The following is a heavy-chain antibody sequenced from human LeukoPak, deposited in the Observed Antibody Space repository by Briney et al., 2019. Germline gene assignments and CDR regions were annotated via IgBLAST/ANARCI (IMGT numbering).Heavy chain of an antibody. J-gene: IGHJ3*02. V-gene: IGHV4-59*01. CDR3: ARGGAPQYYYDSSGYYYGAFDI. CDR2: IYYSGST. Sequence: SSETLSLTCTVSGGSISSYYWSWIRQPPGKGLEWIGYIYYSGSTNYNPSLKSRVTISVDTSKNQFSLKLSSVTAADTAVYYGARGGAPQYYYDSSGYYYGAFDIWGQGTMVTVSS. D-gene: IGHD3-22*01. CDR1: GGSISSYY.